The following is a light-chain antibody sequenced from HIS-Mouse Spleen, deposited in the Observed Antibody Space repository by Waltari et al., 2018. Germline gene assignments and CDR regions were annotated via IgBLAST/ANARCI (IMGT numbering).Light chain of an antibody. CDR2: EDS. CDR1: ALPKKY. Sequence: SYELTQPPSVSVSPGQTARITCSGDALPKKYAYWYQQKSGQAPVLVIYEDSKRPSGIPARFSGSSSGKMATLTISGAQVEDEADYYCYSTDSSGNHVVFGGGTKLTVL. V-gene: IGLV3-10*01. CDR3: YSTDSSGNHVV. J-gene: IGLJ2*01.